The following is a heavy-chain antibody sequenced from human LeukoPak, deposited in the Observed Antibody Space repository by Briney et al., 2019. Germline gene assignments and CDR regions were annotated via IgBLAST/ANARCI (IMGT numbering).Heavy chain of an antibody. V-gene: IGHV3-21*05. J-gene: IGHJ6*04. CDR3: ARAVHSSSSEWYYYYGMDV. CDR2: ISSSSSYT. Sequence: GRSLRLSCTASGFTFSSYGIHWVRQAPGKGLEWVSYISSSSSYTNYADSVKGRFTISRDNAKNSLYLQMNSLRAEDTAVYYCARAVHSSSSEWYYYYGMDVWGKGTTVTVSS. D-gene: IGHD6-13*01. CDR1: GFTFSSYG.